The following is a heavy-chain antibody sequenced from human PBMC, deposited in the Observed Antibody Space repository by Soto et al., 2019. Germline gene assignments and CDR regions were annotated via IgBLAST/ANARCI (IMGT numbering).Heavy chain of an antibody. CDR1: GFTFSHYV. J-gene: IGHJ4*02. CDR3: VKNSYDSSGYYHFDY. D-gene: IGHD3-22*01. Sequence: GESLKISCAASGFTFSHYVMSWVRQAPGKGLEWVSGISGGGGSTYYADSVKGRFTISGDNSKTTLYLQMNSLRAEDTAVYYCVKNSYDSSGYYHFDYWGQGTLVTVSS. V-gene: IGHV3-23*01. CDR2: ISGGGGST.